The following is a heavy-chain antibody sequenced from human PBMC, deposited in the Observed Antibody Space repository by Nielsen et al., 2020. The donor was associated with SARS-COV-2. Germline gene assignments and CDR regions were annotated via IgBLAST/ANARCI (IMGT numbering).Heavy chain of an antibody. D-gene: IGHD3-3*02. CDR2: VYYTGRT. J-gene: IGHJ6*03. CDR1: GGSISSGGYY. Sequence: SETLSLTCTVSGGSISSGGYYWGWIRQPPGKGLEWIGSVYYTGRTSYTPSLRSRVTIFEDTSRNQFSLKLTSLTAADTAVYYCASIRSYYYMDVWGEGTSVTVSS. CDR3: ASIRSYYYMDV. V-gene: IGHV4-39*01.